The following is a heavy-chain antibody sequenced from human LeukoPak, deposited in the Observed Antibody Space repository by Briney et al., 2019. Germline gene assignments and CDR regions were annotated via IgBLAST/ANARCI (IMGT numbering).Heavy chain of an antibody. Sequence: PGGSLRLSCSASGFAFSSYGMNWVRQAPGKGLEWVSYISSSSSTIYYADSVKGRFTISRDNAKNSLYLQMNSLRAEDTAVYFCARDWSAVAAPDYFDYWGQGTLVTVSA. CDR3: ARDWSAVAAPDYFDY. CDR1: GFAFSSYG. CDR2: ISSSSSTI. V-gene: IGHV3-48*01. D-gene: IGHD6-19*01. J-gene: IGHJ4*02.